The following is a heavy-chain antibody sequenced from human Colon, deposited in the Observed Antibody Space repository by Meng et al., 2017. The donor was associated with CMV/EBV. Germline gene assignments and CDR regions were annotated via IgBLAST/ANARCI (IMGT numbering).Heavy chain of an antibody. CDR2: ISNDGRTP. CDR1: GLTFSSHW. D-gene: IGHD1-14*01. CDR3: ISEAAGGDY. V-gene: IGHV3-74*01. Sequence: ETLRLSCVASGLTFSSHWMHWVRQTPGKELVWVSRISNDGRTPTYADSVKGRFTISRDNDKNTLYLQMNSLTVDDTAVYYCISEAAGGDYWGQGALVTVSS. J-gene: IGHJ4*02.